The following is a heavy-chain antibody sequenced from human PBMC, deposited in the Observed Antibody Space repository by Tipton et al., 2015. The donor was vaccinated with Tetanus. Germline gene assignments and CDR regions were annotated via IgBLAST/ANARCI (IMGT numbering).Heavy chain of an antibody. CDR2: FYYGGST. V-gene: IGHV4-39*02. CDR1: GVSISNSSHY. J-gene: IGHJ3*02. D-gene: IGHD2-2*01. Sequence: TLSLTCTVSGVSISNSSHYWGWIRQSPGKGLEWIGSFYYGGSTNYNPSLESRVTISVDTSKNEFSLKLTSVTAADTSLYFCARDIYSNTRAFDIWGQGTMVTVSS. CDR3: ARDIYSNTRAFDI.